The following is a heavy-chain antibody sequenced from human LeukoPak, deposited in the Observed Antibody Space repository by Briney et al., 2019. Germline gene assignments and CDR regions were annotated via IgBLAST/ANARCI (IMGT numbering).Heavy chain of an antibody. D-gene: IGHD5-12*01. CDR1: GGSISSYY. CDR2: INHSGST. V-gene: IGHV4-34*01. CDR3: ATLRGYSGYATDY. J-gene: IGHJ4*02. Sequence: SETLSPTCTVSGGSISSYYWSWIRQPPGKGLEWIGEINHSGSTNYNPSLKSRVTISVDTSKNQFSLKLSSVTAADTAVYYCATLRGYSGYATDYWGQGTLVTVSS.